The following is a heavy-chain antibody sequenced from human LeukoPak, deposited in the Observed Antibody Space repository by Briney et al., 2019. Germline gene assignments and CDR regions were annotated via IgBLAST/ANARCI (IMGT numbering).Heavy chain of an antibody. V-gene: IGHV1-24*01. CDR2: FHPEENET. Sequence: ASVKVSCKVSGYTLTELSMHWVRQAPGKGLEWMGGFHPEENETVYAQKFQGRVTMTEDTSTDTAYMELSSLRSDDTAVYYCSTEFYNSSAYYYVRGVFDIWGQGTMVTVSS. D-gene: IGHD3-22*01. J-gene: IGHJ3*02. CDR1: GYTLTELS. CDR3: STEFYNSSAYYYVRGVFDI.